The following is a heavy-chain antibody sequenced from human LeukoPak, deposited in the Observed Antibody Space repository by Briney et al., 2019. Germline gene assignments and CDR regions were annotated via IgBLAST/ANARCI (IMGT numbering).Heavy chain of an antibody. CDR1: GGSISSSSYY. J-gene: IGHJ3*02. D-gene: IGHD6-13*01. V-gene: IGHV4-39*01. Sequence: SETLSLTCTVSGGSISSSSYYWGWIRQPPGKGLEWIGSIYYSGSTYYNPSLKGRVTISVDTSKNQFSLKLSSVTAADTAVYYCARLPTYSSSWYELESAGGDAFDIWGQGTMVTVSS. CDR3: ARLPTYSSSWYELESAGGDAFDI. CDR2: IYYSGST.